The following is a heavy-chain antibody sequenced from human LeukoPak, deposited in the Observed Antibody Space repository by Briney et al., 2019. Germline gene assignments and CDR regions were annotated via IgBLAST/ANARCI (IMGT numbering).Heavy chain of an antibody. CDR2: ISSSSSYI. CDR1: GFTFSSYH. CDR3: AREIPTAMSAFDI. Sequence: GGSLRLSCAASGFTFSSYHMNWARQAPGKGLEWVSSISSSSSYIYYVDSVEGRLTISRDNAKNSLYLQMTSLRAEDTAMYYCAREIPTAMSAFDIWGQGTMVTVSS. D-gene: IGHD2-2*01. J-gene: IGHJ3*02. V-gene: IGHV3-21*01.